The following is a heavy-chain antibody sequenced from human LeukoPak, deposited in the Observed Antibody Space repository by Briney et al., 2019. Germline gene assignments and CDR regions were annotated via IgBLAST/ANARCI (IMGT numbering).Heavy chain of an antibody. V-gene: IGHV1-46*01. CDR1: GYTFTSYY. CDR2: INPSGGST. D-gene: IGHD3-10*01. J-gene: IGHJ4*02. Sequence: GASVKVSCKSSGYTFTSYYMYWVRQAPGQGLEWTGIINPSGGSTSYAQKFQGRVTMTRDTSTSTVYMELSSLRSEDTAVYYCARDSGMVRGTVDYWGQGTLVTVSS. CDR3: ARDSGMVRGTVDY.